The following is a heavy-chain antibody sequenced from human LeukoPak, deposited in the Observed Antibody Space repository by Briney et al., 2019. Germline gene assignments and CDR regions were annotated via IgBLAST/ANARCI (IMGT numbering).Heavy chain of an antibody. CDR1: GFTFSSYR. D-gene: IGHD3-3*01. V-gene: IGHV3-48*01. Sequence: PGGSLRLSCAASGFTFSSYRMTWVRQAPGKGLEWVSYISSSSSTIYYADSVKGRFTISRDNAKNSLYLQMNSLRAEDTAVYYCARVGYYDFWSGPYYFDYWGQGTLVTVSS. CDR2: ISSSSSTI. J-gene: IGHJ4*02. CDR3: ARVGYYDFWSGPYYFDY.